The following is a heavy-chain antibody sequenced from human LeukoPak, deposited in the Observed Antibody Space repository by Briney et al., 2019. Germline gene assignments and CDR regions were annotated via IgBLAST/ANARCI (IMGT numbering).Heavy chain of an antibody. J-gene: IGHJ4*02. Sequence: PGGSLRLSCAASGFTFSSYGMHWVRQAPGKGLEWVAFIRYDGSNKYYADSVKGRFTISRDNSKNTLYLQMSSLRAEDTAVYYCASNYFDSSGYYWGFDYWGLGTLVTVSS. D-gene: IGHD3-22*01. CDR3: ASNYFDSSGYYWGFDY. CDR2: IRYDGSNK. V-gene: IGHV3-30*02. CDR1: GFTFSSYG.